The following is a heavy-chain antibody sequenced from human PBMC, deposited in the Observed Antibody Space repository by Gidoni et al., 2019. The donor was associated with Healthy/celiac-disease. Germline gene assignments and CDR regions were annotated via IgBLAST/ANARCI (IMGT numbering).Heavy chain of an antibody. CDR1: GFSLSTSGVG. J-gene: IGHJ5*02. Sequence: QLTLKESGPTLVKPTQPLTLTCTFSGFSLSTSGVGVGWIRQPPGKALEWLALIYWNDDKRYSPSLKSRLTITKDTSKNQVVLTMTNMDPVDTATYYCAHSHYDYGDHGNWFDPWGQGTLVTVSS. V-gene: IGHV2-5*01. CDR2: IYWNDDK. CDR3: AHSHYDYGDHGNWFDP. D-gene: IGHD4-17*01.